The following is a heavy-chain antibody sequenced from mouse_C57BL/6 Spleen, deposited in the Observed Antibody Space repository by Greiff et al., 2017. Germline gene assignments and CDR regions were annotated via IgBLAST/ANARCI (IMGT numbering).Heavy chain of an antibody. CDR1: GYTFTDYY. CDR3: ARYYNYGSSYYFDY. V-gene: IGHV1-26*01. D-gene: IGHD1-1*01. Sequence: EVQLQQSGPELVKPGASVKISCKASGYTFTDYYMNWVKQSHGKSLEWIGDINPNNGGTSYNQKFKGKATLTVDKSSSTAYMELRSLTSEDSAVYYCARYYNYGSSYYFDYWGQGTTLTVSS. CDR2: INPNNGGT. J-gene: IGHJ2*01.